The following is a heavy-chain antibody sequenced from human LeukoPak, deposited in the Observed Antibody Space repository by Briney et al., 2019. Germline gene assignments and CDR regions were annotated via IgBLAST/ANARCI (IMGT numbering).Heavy chain of an antibody. CDR2: IKSNGAFT. Sequence: GGSLRLSCAASGFTFSSYWMYWVRQAPGKGLEWISFIKSNGAFTYYTDSVKGRFTISRDNAKNSLYLQMNNLRAEDTAVYYCAREMDSGSYLVYWGQGALVTVSS. J-gene: IGHJ4*02. V-gene: IGHV3-48*01. CDR1: GFTFSSYW. CDR3: AREMDSGSYLVY. D-gene: IGHD3-10*01.